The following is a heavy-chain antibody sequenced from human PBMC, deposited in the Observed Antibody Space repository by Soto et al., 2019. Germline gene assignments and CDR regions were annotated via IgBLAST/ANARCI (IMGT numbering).Heavy chain of an antibody. CDR3: AKGDSSSPGFNAFDI. D-gene: IGHD6-6*01. V-gene: IGHV3-9*01. J-gene: IGHJ3*02. CDR2: ISWNSGSI. CDR1: GFTFDDYA. Sequence: GGSLRLSCAASGFTFDDYAMHWVRQAPGKGLEWVSGISWNSGSIGYADSVKGRFTISRDNAKNSLCLQMNSLRAEDTALYYCAKGDSSSPGFNAFDIWGQGTMVTVSS.